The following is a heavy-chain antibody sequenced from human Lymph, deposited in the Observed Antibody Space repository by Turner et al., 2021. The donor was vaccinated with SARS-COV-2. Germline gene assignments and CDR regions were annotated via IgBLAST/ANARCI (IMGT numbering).Heavy chain of an antibody. CDR3: ARGPPDFPYYFDY. V-gene: IGHV3-21*01. D-gene: IGHD2-21*02. Sequence: VQLVESGGGLVKPGGSLSLSCAASGCTFSSYSMNWVREAPGKGLEWVSSITFTSSYIYYADSVKGRFTISRDNANNSLYQQINSLRAEDTAVYYCARGPPDFPYYFDYWGQGTLVTVSS. CDR2: ITFTSSYI. CDR1: GCTFSSYS. J-gene: IGHJ4*02.